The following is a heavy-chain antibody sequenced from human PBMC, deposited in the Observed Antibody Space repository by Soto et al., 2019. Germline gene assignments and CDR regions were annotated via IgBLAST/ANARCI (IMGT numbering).Heavy chain of an antibody. CDR2: ISYDGSNK. D-gene: IGHD6-6*01. Sequence: QVQLVESGGGVVQPGRSLRLSCAASGFTFSSYAMHWVRQAPGKGLEWVAVISYDGSNKYYADSVKGRFTISRDNSKNTLYLQMNSLRAEDTAVYYCVREGGYVAVRGGGYYYYYYGMDVWGQGTTVTVSS. CDR3: VREGGYVAVRGGGYYYYYYGMDV. J-gene: IGHJ6*02. V-gene: IGHV3-30-3*01. CDR1: GFTFSSYA.